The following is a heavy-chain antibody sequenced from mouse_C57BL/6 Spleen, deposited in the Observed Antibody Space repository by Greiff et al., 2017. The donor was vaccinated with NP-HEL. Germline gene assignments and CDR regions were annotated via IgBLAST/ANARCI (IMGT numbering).Heavy chain of an antibody. CDR2: ISDGGSYT. CDR1: GFTFSSYA. CDR3: ARGRIYYDYYVYFDY. J-gene: IGHJ2*01. Sequence: EVKVEESGGGLVKPGGSLKLSCAASGFTFSSYAMSWVRQTPEKRLEWVATISDGGSYTYYPDNVKGRFTFSRDKATNNLYLQMSHLKSEDTAMYYCARGRIYYDYYVYFDYWGQGTTLTVSS. V-gene: IGHV5-4*03. D-gene: IGHD2-4*01.